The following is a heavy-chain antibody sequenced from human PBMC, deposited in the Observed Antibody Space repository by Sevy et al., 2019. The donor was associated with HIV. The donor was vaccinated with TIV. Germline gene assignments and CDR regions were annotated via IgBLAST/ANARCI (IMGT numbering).Heavy chain of an antibody. CDR1: GGPLDFYY. CDR2: IYYSGMTP. J-gene: IGHJ5*02. CDR3: ARGHLRRASRPFDP. V-gene: IGHV4-59*13. Sequence: SETLSLTCIVSGGPLDFYYWTWIRQTPGKRLEWIGHIYYSGMTPRYKPSLESRVTLSVDRSKNQFSLRMSSVTAADTAVYYCARGHLRRASRPFDPWGQGTWVPVSS.